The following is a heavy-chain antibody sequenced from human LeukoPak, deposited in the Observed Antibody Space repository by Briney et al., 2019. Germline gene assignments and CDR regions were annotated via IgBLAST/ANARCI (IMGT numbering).Heavy chain of an antibody. CDR1: GFTFSNAW. V-gene: IGHV3-15*01. CDR3: TTDDYGDLVFDY. Sequence: KPGGSLRLSCAASGFTFSNAWMSWVRQAPGKGLGWVGRIKSKTDGGTTDYAAPVKGRFTISRDDSKNTLYLQMNSLKTEDTAVYYCTTDDYGDLVFDYWGQGTLVTVSS. CDR2: IKSKTDGGTT. J-gene: IGHJ4*02. D-gene: IGHD4-17*01.